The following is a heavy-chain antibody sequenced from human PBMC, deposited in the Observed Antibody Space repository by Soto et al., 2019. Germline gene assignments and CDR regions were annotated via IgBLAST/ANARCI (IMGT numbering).Heavy chain of an antibody. CDR2: IYHSGST. V-gene: IGHV4-30-2*01. D-gene: IGHD2-21*02. CDR3: ASCPDCGGDCESYDRDS. J-gene: IGHJ4*02. CDR1: GGSISSGGYS. Sequence: QLQLQESGSGLVKPSPTLSLTCAVSGGSISSGGYSWSWIRQPPGKGLVWIGYIYHSGSTYYHPSLKSRATISIDRSKHRFSMKLSYVTAADTAVYFCASCPDCGGDCESYDRDSWGQGTVVTVSS.